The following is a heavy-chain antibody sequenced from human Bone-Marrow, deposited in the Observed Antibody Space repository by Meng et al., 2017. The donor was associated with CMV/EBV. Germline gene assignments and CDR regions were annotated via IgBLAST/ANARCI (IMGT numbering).Heavy chain of an antibody. V-gene: IGHV1-2*02. D-gene: IGHD2-15*01. J-gene: IGHJ5*02. CDR3: ARGIVVVVAAKGWFDP. CDR2: INPNSGGT. CDR1: YTFTGYY. Sequence: YTFTGYYMHWGRQAPGQGLEWMGWINPNSGGTNYAQKFQGRVTMTRDTSISTAYMELSRLRSDDTAVYYCARGIVVVVAAKGWFDPWGQGTLVTVS.